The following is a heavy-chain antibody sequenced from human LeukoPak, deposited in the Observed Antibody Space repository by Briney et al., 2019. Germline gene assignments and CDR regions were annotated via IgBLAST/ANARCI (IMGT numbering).Heavy chain of an antibody. D-gene: IGHD4-11*01. J-gene: IGHJ6*03. CDR1: GYTFTGYY. CDR3: ARGPTVITDYYYYYMDV. CDR2: INHNSGGT. Sequence: ASLKVSCKASGYTFTGYYIHWVRQAPGQGLEWMGWINHNSGGTNYAQKFQGRVTMTRDTSISTAYMELSRLRSDDTAVYYCARGPTVITDYYYYYMDVWGKGTTVTVSS. V-gene: IGHV1-2*02.